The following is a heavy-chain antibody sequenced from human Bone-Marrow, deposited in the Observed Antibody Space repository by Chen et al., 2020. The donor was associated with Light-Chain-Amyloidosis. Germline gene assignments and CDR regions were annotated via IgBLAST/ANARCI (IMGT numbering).Heavy chain of an antibody. CDR1: GYTFTDNW. CDR3: ARGSNNFWSGYYYRFDF. D-gene: IGHD3-3*01. CDR2: MNPNNGAS. Sequence: QVQLVQSGAEVKKPGASVRVSCKASGYTFTDNWIHWLRQAPGEGPQWLGRMNPNNGASNTGRDFMGTVTMTRDTSTNTAYMELSRLRGDDTAVYYCARGSNNFWSGYYYRFDFWGQGTLVIVSS. J-gene: IGHJ4*02. V-gene: IGHV1-2*06.